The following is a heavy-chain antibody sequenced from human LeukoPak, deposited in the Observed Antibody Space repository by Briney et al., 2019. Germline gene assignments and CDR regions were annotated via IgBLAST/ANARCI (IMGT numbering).Heavy chain of an antibody. D-gene: IGHD6-19*01. CDR3: ARGHSSGWVDAFDI. J-gene: IGHJ3*02. CDR1: GFTFSSYS. CDR2: ISSSSSYI. Sequence: GGSLRLSCAASGFTFSSYSMNWVRQAPEKGLEWVSSISSSSSYIYYADSVKGRFTISRDNAKNSLYLQMNSLRAEDTAVYYCARGHSSGWVDAFDIWGQGTMVTVSS. V-gene: IGHV3-21*01.